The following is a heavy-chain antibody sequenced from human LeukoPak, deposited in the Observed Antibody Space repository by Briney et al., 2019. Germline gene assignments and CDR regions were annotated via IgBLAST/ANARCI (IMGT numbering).Heavy chain of an antibody. D-gene: IGHD3-10*01. J-gene: IGHJ4*02. CDR1: GFTFSSYG. V-gene: IGHV3-23*01. CDR2: ISGSGGST. Sequence: PGGTLRLSCAASGFTFSSYGMSWVRQAPGKGLEWVSAISGSGGSTYYADSVKGRFTISRDNSKNTLYLQMNSLRAEDTAVYYCARVHYGSKGGSFDYWGQGTLVTVSS. CDR3: ARVHYGSKGGSFDY.